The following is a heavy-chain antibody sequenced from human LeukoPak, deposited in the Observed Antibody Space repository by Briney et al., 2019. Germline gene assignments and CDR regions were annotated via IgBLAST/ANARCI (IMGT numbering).Heavy chain of an antibody. CDR3: ATDRGSPRKGDY. D-gene: IGHD5-12*01. Sequence: ASVKVSCKVSGYTLTELSMHWVRQAPGKGLEWMGGFDPEDGETIYAQKFQGRVTMTEDTSTDTAYMELSSPRSEDTAVYYCATDRGSPRKGDYWGQGTLVTVSS. CDR2: FDPEDGET. V-gene: IGHV1-24*01. J-gene: IGHJ4*02. CDR1: GYTLTELS.